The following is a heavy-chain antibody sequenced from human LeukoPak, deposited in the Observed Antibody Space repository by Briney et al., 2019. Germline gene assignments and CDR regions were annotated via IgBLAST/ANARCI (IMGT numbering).Heavy chain of an antibody. CDR2: IYYSGGT. D-gene: IGHD4-17*01. V-gene: IGHV4-59*01. J-gene: IGHJ4*02. CDR3: ARDPYGDYTFDY. CDR1: GGSISSYY. Sequence: SETLSLTCTVSGGSISSYYWSWIRQPPGKGLEWIGYIYYSGGTNYNPSLKSRVTISVDTSKNQFSLKLSSVTAADTAVYYCARDPYGDYTFDYWGQGTLVTVSS.